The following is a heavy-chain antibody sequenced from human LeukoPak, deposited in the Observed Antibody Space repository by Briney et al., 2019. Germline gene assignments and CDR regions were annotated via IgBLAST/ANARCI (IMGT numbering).Heavy chain of an antibody. D-gene: IGHD6-13*01. CDR3: ARAVEAAAGAEYFQH. V-gene: IGHV1-46*01. CDR1: GYTFTSYY. CDR2: INPSGGST. J-gene: IGHJ1*01. Sequence: ASVKVSCKASGYTFTSYYMHWVRQAPGQGLEWMGIINPSGGSTSYAQKLQGRVTMTRDTSTSTVYMELSSLRSEDTAVYYCARAVEAAAGAEYFQHWGQGTLVTVSS.